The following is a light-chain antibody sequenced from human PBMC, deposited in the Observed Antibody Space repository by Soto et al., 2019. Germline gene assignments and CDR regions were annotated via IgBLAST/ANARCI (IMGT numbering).Light chain of an antibody. CDR1: QNVLYSSNNKNY. J-gene: IGKJ1*01. CDR3: HQYYSSPWT. Sequence: DIVMTQSPDSLAVALGERATINCKTSQNVLYSSNNKNYLAWYQQKPGQPPKLLIYWASTRESGVPDRFSGSGSGTDFTLTISSLQAEDVAVYFCHQYYSSPWTFGHGTRVEIK. V-gene: IGKV4-1*01. CDR2: WAS.